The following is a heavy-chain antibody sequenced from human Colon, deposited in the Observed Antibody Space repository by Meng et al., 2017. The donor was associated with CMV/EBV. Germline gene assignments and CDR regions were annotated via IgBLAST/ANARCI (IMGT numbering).Heavy chain of an antibody. J-gene: IGHJ6*02. D-gene: IGHD3-10*01. CDR3: AHHGGFGELGPVLFEYYYDNMDV. CDR2: ISSTSYTI. V-gene: IGHV3-11*01. CDR1: GFRVNSIY. Sequence: GESLKISCAVSGFRVNSIYLSWVRQAPGKGLEWVAYISSTSYTIYYADSVKGRFTISRDNSKNLLYLQMNSLRADDTAVYYCAHHGGFGELGPVLFEYYYDNMDVWGQGTTVTVSS.